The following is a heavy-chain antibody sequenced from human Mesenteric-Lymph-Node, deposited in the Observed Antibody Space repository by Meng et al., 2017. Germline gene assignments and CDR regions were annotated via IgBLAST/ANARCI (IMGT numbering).Heavy chain of an antibody. V-gene: IGHV3-21*01. CDR3: ARDGRASHDY. D-gene: IGHD1-26*01. J-gene: IGHJ4*02. CDR2: ISSSGNTI. Sequence: GGSLRLSCAASGFTFSAYTMNWVRQAPGKGLEWVSSISSSGNTIYYADSVKGRFTISRDDAKNSLYLQMESLRAEDTALYYCARDGRASHDYWGQGTLVTVSS. CDR1: GFTFSAYT.